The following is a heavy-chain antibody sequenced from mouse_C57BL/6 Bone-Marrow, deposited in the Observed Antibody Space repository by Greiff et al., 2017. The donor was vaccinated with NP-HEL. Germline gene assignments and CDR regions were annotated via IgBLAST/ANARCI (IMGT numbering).Heavy chain of an antibody. D-gene: IGHD2-3*01. Sequence: QVQLQQPGAELVKPGASVKLSCKASGYTFTCYWMHWVKQRPGQGLEWIGMIHPNSGSTNYNEKFKSKATLTVDKSSSTAYMQLSSLTSEDSAVYYCARGGYYVYYFDYWGQGTTLTVSS. V-gene: IGHV1-64*01. CDR2: IHPNSGST. CDR1: GYTFTCYW. J-gene: IGHJ2*01. CDR3: ARGGYYVYYFDY.